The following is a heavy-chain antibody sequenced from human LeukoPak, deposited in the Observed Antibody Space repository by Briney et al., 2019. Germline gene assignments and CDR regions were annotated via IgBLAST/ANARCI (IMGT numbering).Heavy chain of an antibody. CDR3: ARYCSRTSRYYFDY. CDR1: GGSISSGDYY. J-gene: IGHJ4*02. D-gene: IGHD2-2*01. V-gene: IGHV4-30-4*01. CDR2: TSYSGST. Sequence: SQTLSLTCSVSGGSISSGDYYWSWIRQPPGKGLEWIGYTSYSGSTYYKPSLKSRVTISVDTSKNQFSLKLSSVTAADTAVYYCARYCSRTSRYYFDYWGQGTLVTVSS.